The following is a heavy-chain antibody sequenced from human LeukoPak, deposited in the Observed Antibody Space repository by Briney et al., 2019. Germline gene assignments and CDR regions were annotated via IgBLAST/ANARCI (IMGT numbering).Heavy chain of an antibody. D-gene: IGHD6-19*01. CDR2: ISSSSSYI. CDR3: ATPPIAVAGTGDFDY. V-gene: IGHV3-21*01. CDR1: GFTFSSYS. J-gene: IGHJ4*02. Sequence: GGSLRLSCAASGFTFSSYSMNWVRQAPGKGLEWVSSISSSSSYIYYADSVKGRFTISRDNAKNSLYLQMNSLRAEDTAVYYCATPPIAVAGTGDFDYWGQGTLVTVPS.